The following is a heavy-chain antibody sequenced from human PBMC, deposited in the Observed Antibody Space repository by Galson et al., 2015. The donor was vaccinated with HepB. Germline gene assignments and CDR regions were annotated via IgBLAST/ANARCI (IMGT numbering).Heavy chain of an antibody. CDR1: GFTFSSYA. D-gene: IGHD3-9*01. CDR2: ISYDGSNK. V-gene: IGHV3-30-3*01. CDR3: AREGYDILTGYHYYFDY. J-gene: IGHJ4*02. Sequence: SLRLSCAAPGFTFSSYAMHWVRQAPGKGLEWVVVISYDGSNKYYADSVKGRFTISRDNSKNTLYLQMNSLGAEDTAVYYCAREGYDILTGYHYYFDYWGQGTLVTVSS.